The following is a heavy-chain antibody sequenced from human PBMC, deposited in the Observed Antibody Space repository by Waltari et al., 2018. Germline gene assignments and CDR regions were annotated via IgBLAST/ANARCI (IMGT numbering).Heavy chain of an antibody. CDR3: ATLFGDFWSGYFFDY. CDR2: IKSKTDGGTT. D-gene: IGHD3-3*01. J-gene: IGHJ4*02. V-gene: IGHV3-15*01. CDR1: GFTFSNAW. Sequence: EVQLVESGGGLVKPGGSLRLSCAASGFTFSNAWMSWVRQAPGKGLEVVGRIKSKTDGGTTDYAAPVKGRFTISRDDSENTLYLQMNSLKTEDTAVYYCATLFGDFWSGYFFDYWGQGTLVTVSS.